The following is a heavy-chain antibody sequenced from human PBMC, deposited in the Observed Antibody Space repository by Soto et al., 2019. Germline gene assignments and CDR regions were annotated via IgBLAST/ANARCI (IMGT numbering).Heavy chain of an antibody. J-gene: IGHJ5*02. Sequence: ASVKVSCKASGYTFTSYSMHWVRQAPGQRLEWMGWINAGNGNTKYSQKFQGRVTITRDTSASTAYMELSSLRSEDTAVYYCARGSNYAPENWFDPWGQGTLVTVSS. D-gene: IGHD4-4*01. CDR1: GYTFTSYS. CDR3: ARGSNYAPENWFDP. CDR2: INAGNGNT. V-gene: IGHV1-3*01.